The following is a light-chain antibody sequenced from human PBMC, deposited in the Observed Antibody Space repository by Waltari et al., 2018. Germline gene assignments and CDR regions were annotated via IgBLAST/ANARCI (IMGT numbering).Light chain of an antibody. V-gene: IGKV4-1*01. J-gene: IGKJ4*01. CDR3: QQYYTTLT. CDR1: QSVLYISNNKNY. CDR2: WAS. Sequence: DIVLTQSPDTLAVSLGERATINCKSSQSVLYISNNKNYLAWYQQKPGQPPRLLLHWASARESGVPDRFSGSGSGTDFTLTISSLQAEDVAVYYCQQYYTTLTFGGGTKVEI.